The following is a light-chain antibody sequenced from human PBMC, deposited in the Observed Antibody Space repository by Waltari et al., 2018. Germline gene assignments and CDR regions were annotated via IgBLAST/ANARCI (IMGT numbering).Light chain of an antibody. Sequence: IHLTQSPSYLSASVGDRVTITCRASQGISRSLAWYQQKPGKAPKLLIYAASTLQSGVPSRFSGSGSGTDFTLTISSLQPEDFATFYCQQLNSFPHTFGQGTKLEI. CDR1: QGISRS. J-gene: IGKJ2*01. CDR3: QQLNSFPHT. V-gene: IGKV1-9*01. CDR2: AAS.